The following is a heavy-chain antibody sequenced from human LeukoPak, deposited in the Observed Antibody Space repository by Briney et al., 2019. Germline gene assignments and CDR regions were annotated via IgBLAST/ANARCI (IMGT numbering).Heavy chain of an antibody. J-gene: IGHJ4*02. CDR2: INSDGGST. CDR1: GFTFSDYW. Sequence: GGPLRLSCAASGFTFSDYWMHWVRQAPGKGLVWVSRINSDGGSTTYADSVKGRFTISRDNAKNTLYLQMNSLRAEDTAVYYCAIGSYALGWGQGTLVTVSS. D-gene: IGHD3-16*01. CDR3: AIGSYALG. V-gene: IGHV3-74*01.